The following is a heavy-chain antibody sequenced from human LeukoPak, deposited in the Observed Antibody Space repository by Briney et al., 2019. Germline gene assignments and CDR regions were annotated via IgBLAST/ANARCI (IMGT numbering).Heavy chain of an antibody. D-gene: IGHD5/OR15-5a*01. CDR2: ISSSSSTI. Sequence: PGGSLRLSCAASGFTFSSYSMNWVRQAPGKGLEWVSYISSSSSTIYYADSVKGRFTISRDNAKNSLYLQMNSLRAEDTAVYYCARKGSNYYYGMDVWGQGTTVTVSS. CDR1: GFTFSSYS. V-gene: IGHV3-48*01. CDR3: ARKGSNYYYGMDV. J-gene: IGHJ6*02.